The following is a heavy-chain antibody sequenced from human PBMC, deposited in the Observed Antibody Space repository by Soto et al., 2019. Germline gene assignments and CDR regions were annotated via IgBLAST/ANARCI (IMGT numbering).Heavy chain of an antibody. CDR2: IIPIFGTA. V-gene: IGHV1-69*01. J-gene: IGHJ6*02. D-gene: IGHD1-7*01. CDR1: GGTFSSYA. Sequence: QVQLVQSGAEVKKPGSSVKVSCKASGGTFSSYAISWVRQAPGQGLEWMGGIIPIFGTANYAQKFQGRVTITADESTSTAYMELSSLRSADTAVYYCAVGKGGNTSYWDYYGMDVWGQGTTVTVSS. CDR3: AVGKGGNTSYWDYYGMDV.